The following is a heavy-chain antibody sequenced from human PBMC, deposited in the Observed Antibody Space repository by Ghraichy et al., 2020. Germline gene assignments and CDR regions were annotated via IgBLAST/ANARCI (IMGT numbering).Heavy chain of an antibody. D-gene: IGHD1-26*01. J-gene: IGHJ4*02. CDR2: IKEDGGEK. CDR1: GFTFSSYW. CDR3: ARDIGWYRETGGFDH. V-gene: IGHV3-7*03. Sequence: GGSLRLSCAASGFTFSSYWMSWVRQAPGKGLEWVANIKEDGGEKYYVDSVKGRFTISRDNAKNSLYLQMNRLRAEDTAVYYCARDIGWYRETGGFDHWCQGTLVTVSS.